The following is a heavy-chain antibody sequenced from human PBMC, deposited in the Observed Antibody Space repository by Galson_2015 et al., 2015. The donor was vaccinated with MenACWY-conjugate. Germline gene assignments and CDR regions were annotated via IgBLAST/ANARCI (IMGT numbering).Heavy chain of an antibody. V-gene: IGHV1-69*04. CDR2: IIPFLGIP. D-gene: IGHD2-2*01. CDR3: ARIGTTDCGSTSCFDY. Sequence: SGKVSCKASGSIFNNYAISWVRQAPGQGLEWVGRIIPFLGIPTYAQKFQGRVTITATKSTTTVYMELSSLTSEDTAVYYCARIGTTDCGSTSCFDYWGQGTLVTVSS. J-gene: IGHJ4*02. CDR1: GSIFNNYA.